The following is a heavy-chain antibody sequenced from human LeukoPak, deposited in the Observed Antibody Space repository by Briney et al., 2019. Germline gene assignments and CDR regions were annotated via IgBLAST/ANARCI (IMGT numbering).Heavy chain of an antibody. J-gene: IGHJ5*02. CDR3: ASEIRGVISYDWFDP. Sequence: ASVKVSCKASGYTFSSYDINWVRQATGQGLEWMGIINPSGGSTSYAQKFQGRVTMTRDTSTSTVYMELSSLRSEDTAVYYCASEIRGVISYDWFDPWGQGTLVTVSS. D-gene: IGHD3-10*01. CDR2: INPSGGST. V-gene: IGHV1-46*01. CDR1: GYTFSSYD.